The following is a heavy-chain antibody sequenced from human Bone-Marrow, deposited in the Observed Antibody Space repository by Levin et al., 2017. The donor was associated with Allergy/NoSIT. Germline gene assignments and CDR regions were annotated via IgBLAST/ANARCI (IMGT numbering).Heavy chain of an antibody. CDR2: INPNTGAT. CDR1: GYSITDFY. Sequence: KPGESLKISCKGSGYSITDFYLHWVRQAPGKGFEWMGWINPNTGATDYAQQFQGRVTMTRDTSISTVYMELNWLQSDDTAVYYCARDARRPPIGLATWIKNCFDPWGQGTLVTVSS. J-gene: IGHJ5*02. V-gene: IGHV1-2*02. CDR3: ARDARRPPIGLATWIKNCFDP. D-gene: IGHD5-12*01.